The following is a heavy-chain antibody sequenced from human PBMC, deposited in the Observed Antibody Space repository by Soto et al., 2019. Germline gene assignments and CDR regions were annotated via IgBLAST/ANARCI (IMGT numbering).Heavy chain of an antibody. Sequence: QLQLQESGPGLVKPSETLSLTCTVSGGSISSSSYYWGWIRQPPGKGLEWIGSIYYSGSTYYNPSLKSRVTISVATSKNQFSLKLSSVTAADTAVYYCARHGGVDDYGDYWGQGTLVTVSS. V-gene: IGHV4-39*01. J-gene: IGHJ4*02. CDR1: GGSISSSSYY. CDR2: IYYSGST. D-gene: IGHD5-12*01. CDR3: ARHGGVDDYGDY.